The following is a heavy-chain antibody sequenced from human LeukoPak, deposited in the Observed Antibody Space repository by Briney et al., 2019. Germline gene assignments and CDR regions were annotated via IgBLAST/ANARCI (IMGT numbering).Heavy chain of an antibody. CDR3: ATDLPLYGSVI. CDR2: IYSGGST. J-gene: IGHJ4*02. CDR1: GFTVSSNY. D-gene: IGHD3-10*01. Sequence: GGSLRLSCAASGFTVSSNYMSWVRQAPGKGLEWVSVIYSGGSTYYADSVKGRFTISRDNSKNTLYLQMNSLRAEDTAVYYCATDLPLYGSVIWGQGTLVTVSS. V-gene: IGHV3-66*01.